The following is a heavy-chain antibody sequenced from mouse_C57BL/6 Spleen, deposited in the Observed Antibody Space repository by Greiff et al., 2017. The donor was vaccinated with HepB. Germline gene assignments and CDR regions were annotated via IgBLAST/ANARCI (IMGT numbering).Heavy chain of an antibody. Sequence: VKLVESGGGLVKPGGSLQLSCAASGFTFSDYGMHWVRQAPEKGLEWVAYISSGRSTIYYADTVKGGFTISRDNAKNTLFLQMTGLRSEDTAMYYCARGGNCFGYWGQGATLTVSS. CDR2: ISSGRSTI. J-gene: IGHJ2*01. CDR3: ARGGNCFGY. CDR1: GFTFSDYG. V-gene: IGHV5-17*01.